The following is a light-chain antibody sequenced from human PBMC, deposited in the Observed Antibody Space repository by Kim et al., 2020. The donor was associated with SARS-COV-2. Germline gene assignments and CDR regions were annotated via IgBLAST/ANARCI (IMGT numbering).Light chain of an antibody. V-gene: IGLV3-21*04. CDR2: YDS. CDR3: QVWDSSSDHPM. J-gene: IGLJ3*02. Sequence: SYELTQPPSVSVAPGKTARITCGGNNIGSKSVHWYQQKPGQAPVLVIYYDSDRPSGIPERFSGSNSGNTATLTISSVEAGDEADYYCQVWDSSSDHPMFGGGTQLTVL. CDR1: NIGSKS.